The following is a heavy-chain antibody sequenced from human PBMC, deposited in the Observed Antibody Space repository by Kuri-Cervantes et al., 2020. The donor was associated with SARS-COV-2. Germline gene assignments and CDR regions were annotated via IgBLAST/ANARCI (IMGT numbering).Heavy chain of an antibody. CDR1: GFTFSTYS. V-gene: IGHV3-48*01. J-gene: IGHJ2*01. D-gene: IGHD3-10*01. CDR2: ISSGSSTI. CDR3: ARDPHITLIRGAYFDL. Sequence: GESLKISCAASGFTFSTYSKNWVRQAPGKGLEWVSYISSGSSTIYYADSVKGRFTISRDNARNSLYLQMNSLRAEDTAVYYCARDPHITLIRGAYFDLWGRGTLVTVSS.